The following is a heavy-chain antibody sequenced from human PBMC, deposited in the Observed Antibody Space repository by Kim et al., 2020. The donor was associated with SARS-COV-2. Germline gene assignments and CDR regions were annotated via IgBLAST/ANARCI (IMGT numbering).Heavy chain of an antibody. CDR1: GGSISSSSYY. Sequence: SETLSLTCTVSGGSISSSSYYWGWIRQPPGQGLEWIGSLYYSWSTYSNPYLTSRVTISVDTSKNQFSLKLSSVTAADTDVYYCARGDSSGWGYDAFDIWG. J-gene: IGHJ3*02. D-gene: IGHD3-22*01. CDR2: LYYSWST. V-gene: IGHV4-39*01. CDR3: ARGDSSGWGYDAFDI.